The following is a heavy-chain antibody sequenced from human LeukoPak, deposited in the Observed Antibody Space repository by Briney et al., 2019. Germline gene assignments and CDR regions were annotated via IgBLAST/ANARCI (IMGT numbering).Heavy chain of an antibody. J-gene: IGHJ4*02. CDR3: ARTHSSSWSGFDY. CDR2: IYPGDSDT. CDR1: GYSFTSYW. Sequence: GASLKISCKGSGYSFTSYWIGWVRQMPGKGLEWMGVIYPGDSDTRYSPSFQGQVTISADKSISTAYLQWSSLKASDTAMYYCARTHSSSWSGFDYWGQGTLVTVSS. V-gene: IGHV5-51*01. D-gene: IGHD6-13*01.